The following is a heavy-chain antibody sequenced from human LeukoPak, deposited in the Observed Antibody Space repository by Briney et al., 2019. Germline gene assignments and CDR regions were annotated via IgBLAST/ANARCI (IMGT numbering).Heavy chain of an antibody. Sequence: GASVKVSCKASQYTFTGYYMHWMRQAPGQGLEWMGWINPNSGDTNYAQKFQGRVTMTRDTSITTAYMELTSLRSDDTAVYYCARDLFYSVSGTYYNVGRVFNYWGQGTLVTVSS. CDR1: QYTFTGYY. D-gene: IGHD3-10*01. V-gene: IGHV1-2*02. J-gene: IGHJ4*02. CDR3: ARDLFYSVSGTYYNVGRVFNY. CDR2: INPNSGDT.